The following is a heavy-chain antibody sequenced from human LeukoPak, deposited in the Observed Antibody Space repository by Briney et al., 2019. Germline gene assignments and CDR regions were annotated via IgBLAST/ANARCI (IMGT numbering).Heavy chain of an antibody. V-gene: IGHV3-30*01. CDR2: ISYDGSNK. J-gene: IGHJ4*02. CDR1: GFTFSSYA. CDR3: ARGGDYYDSSGRGKTPFDY. D-gene: IGHD3-22*01. Sequence: GRSLRLSCAASGFTFSSYAMHWVRQAPGKGLEWVAVISYDGSNKYYADSVKGRFTISRDNSKNTLYLQMNSPRAEDTAVYYCARGGDYYDSSGRGKTPFDYWGQGTLVTVSS.